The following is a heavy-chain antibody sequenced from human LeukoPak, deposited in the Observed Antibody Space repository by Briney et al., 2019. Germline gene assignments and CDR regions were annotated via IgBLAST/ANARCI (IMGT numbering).Heavy chain of an antibody. Sequence: GGSLRLSCAASGFTFSSYGMHWVRQAPGKGLEWVAFIRYDGSNKYYADSVKGRFTISRDNSKNTLYLQMNSLRAEDTAVYYCAKGDYYDSSGYYHPSDYWGQGTLATVSS. V-gene: IGHV3-30*02. CDR1: GFTFSSYG. D-gene: IGHD3-22*01. CDR2: IRYDGSNK. J-gene: IGHJ4*02. CDR3: AKGDYYDSSGYYHPSDY.